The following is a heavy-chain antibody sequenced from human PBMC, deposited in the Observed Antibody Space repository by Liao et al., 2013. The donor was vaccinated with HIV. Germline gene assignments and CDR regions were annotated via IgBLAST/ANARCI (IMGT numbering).Heavy chain of an antibody. CDR3: GRLGQPSGDVYTGGYYYMDV. CDR1: GGSITSGNYY. V-gene: IGHV4-61*02. Sequence: QVQLQESGPGLVQPSQTLSLTCSVSGGSITSGNYYWTWIRQPAGKGLEWIGRIYHRGRTNYNPSLKSRVSISVDTSRNLISLRLTSVTAADTAVYYCGRLGQPSGDVYTGGYYYMDVWGKGTTVTVSS. CDR2: IYHRGRT. J-gene: IGHJ6*03. D-gene: IGHD3-10*01.